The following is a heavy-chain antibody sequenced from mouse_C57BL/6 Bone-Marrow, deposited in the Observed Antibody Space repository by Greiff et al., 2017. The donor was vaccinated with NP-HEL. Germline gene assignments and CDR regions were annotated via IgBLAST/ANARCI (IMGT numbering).Heavy chain of an antibody. CDR1: GYSFTGYY. CDR2: INPSTGGT. V-gene: IGHV1-42*01. J-gene: IGHJ4*01. CDR3: ARGHYYGSSDYAMDY. D-gene: IGHD1-1*01. Sequence: EVQRVESGPELVKPGASVKISCKASGYSFTGYYMNWVKQSPEKSLEWIGEINPSTGGTTYNQKFKAKATLTVDKSSSTAYMQLKSLTSEDSAVYYCARGHYYGSSDYAMDYWGQGTSVTVSS.